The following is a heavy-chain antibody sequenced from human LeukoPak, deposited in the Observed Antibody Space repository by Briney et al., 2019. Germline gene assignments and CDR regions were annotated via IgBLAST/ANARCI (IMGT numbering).Heavy chain of an antibody. J-gene: IGHJ4*02. Sequence: KPSETLPLTCTVSGGSISSSSYYWGWIRHPPGKGLEWIGTIYYSGGTYYNPSLDSRVTISVDTSKNQFSLRLSSVTAADTAVYYCARHAYRSGWLDFWGQGTLVTVSS. CDR2: IYYSGGT. CDR1: GGSISSSSYY. D-gene: IGHD6-19*01. CDR3: ARHAYRSGWLDF. V-gene: IGHV4-39*01.